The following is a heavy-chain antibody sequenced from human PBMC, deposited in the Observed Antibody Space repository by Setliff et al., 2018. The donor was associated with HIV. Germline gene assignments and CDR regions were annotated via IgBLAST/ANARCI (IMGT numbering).Heavy chain of an antibody. D-gene: IGHD1-1*01. CDR1: GYSFSGHF. CDR2: INPESGGT. CDR3: TRGGRVPGHWYFDL. Sequence: ASVKVSCKASGYSFSGHFMVWVRQAPGHGLEWMGWINPESGGTSYAQKFQGRVTMTTDTSITTAFMELYNLTLDDTAVYYCTRGGRVPGHWYFDLWGRGALVTVSS. V-gene: IGHV1-2*02. J-gene: IGHJ2*01.